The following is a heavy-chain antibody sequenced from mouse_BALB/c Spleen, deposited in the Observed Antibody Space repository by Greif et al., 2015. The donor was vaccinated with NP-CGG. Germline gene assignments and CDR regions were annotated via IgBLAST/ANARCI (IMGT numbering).Heavy chain of an antibody. CDR1: GYAFTNYL. CDR3: ARVWLRRGMDY. V-gene: IGHV1-54*01. J-gene: IGHJ4*01. Sequence: QVQLQQSGAELVRPGTSVKVSCKASGYAFTNYLIEWVKQRPGQGLEWIGVINPGSGGTNYNEKFKGKATLTADKSSSTAYMQLSSLTSDDSAVYFCARVWLRRGMDYWGQGTSVTVPS. D-gene: IGHD2-2*01. CDR2: INPGSGGT.